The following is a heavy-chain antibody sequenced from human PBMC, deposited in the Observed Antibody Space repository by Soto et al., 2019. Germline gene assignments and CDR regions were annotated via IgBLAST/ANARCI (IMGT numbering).Heavy chain of an antibody. V-gene: IGHV4-30-4*01. D-gene: IGHD2-15*01. J-gene: IGHJ5*01. CDR3: ARGRYCLTGSCFPNWFDS. CDR2: IYKSTTT. Sequence: SETLSLTCSVSGDSISTVDYFWAWIRQPPGQALEYIGYIYKSTTTYYNPSFESRVAISLDTSKSQFPLTVTSVTAADTAVYFCARGRYCLTGSCFPNWFDSWGQGTLVTVSS. CDR1: GDSISTVDYF.